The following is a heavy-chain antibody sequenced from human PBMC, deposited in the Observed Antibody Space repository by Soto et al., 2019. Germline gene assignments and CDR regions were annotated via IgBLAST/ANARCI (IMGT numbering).Heavy chain of an antibody. CDR1: GGSFSGYY. Sequence: SETLSLTCAVYGGSFSGYYWSWIRQPPGKGLEWIGEINHSGSTNYNPSLKSRVTISVDTSKNQFSLKLSSVTAADTAVYYCATRPHQGGTYCSGGSCYSDWFDPWGQGTLVTVSS. V-gene: IGHV4-34*01. CDR2: INHSGST. J-gene: IGHJ5*02. CDR3: ATRPHQGGTYCSGGSCYSDWFDP. D-gene: IGHD2-15*01.